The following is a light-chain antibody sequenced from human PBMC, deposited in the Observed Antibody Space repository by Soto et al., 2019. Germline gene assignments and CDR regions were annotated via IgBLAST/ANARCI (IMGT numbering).Light chain of an antibody. CDR3: SSWDASLNGYV. J-gene: IGLJ1*01. CDR1: SSNIGSKT. Sequence: QPVLTQPPSASGTPGQRVTISCSGSSSNIGSKTVNWYQQLPGTVPKLLIYNSYQRPSGVPDRFSASKSGTSASLAISGLQSEDEADYYCSSWDASLNGYVFGTGTKLTV. CDR2: NSY. V-gene: IGLV1-44*01.